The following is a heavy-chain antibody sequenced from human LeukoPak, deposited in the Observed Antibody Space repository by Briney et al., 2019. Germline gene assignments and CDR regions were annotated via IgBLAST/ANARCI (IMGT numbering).Heavy chain of an antibody. CDR3: AKGQAGLYYYYYMDV. CDR2: ISRSGGST. CDR1: GFTFSSYA. Sequence: GGSLRLSCAASGFTFSSYAMSWVRQAPGKGLEWVSAISRSGGSTYYADSVKGRFTISRNNSKNTLYLQMNSLRAEDTAVYYCAKGQAGLYYYYYMDVWGKGTTVTVSS. J-gene: IGHJ6*03. V-gene: IGHV3-23*01.